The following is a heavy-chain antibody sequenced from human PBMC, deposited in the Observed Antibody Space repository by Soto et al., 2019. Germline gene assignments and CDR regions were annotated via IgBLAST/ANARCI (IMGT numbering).Heavy chain of an antibody. D-gene: IGHD6-13*01. CDR3: AKGLINGRWYAED. J-gene: IGHJ4*02. V-gene: IGHV3-23*01. Sequence: EVHLLESGGGFVHPGESLRLSCGASGFTFSTCVMTWVRQAPGKGLEWVSCITGSDSGTQNADSVKGRFTISRDNSKNTMYLQMNNLRVEDTGVYYCAKGLINGRWYAEDWGQGTLVTVSS. CDR2: ITGSDSGT. CDR1: GFTFSTCV.